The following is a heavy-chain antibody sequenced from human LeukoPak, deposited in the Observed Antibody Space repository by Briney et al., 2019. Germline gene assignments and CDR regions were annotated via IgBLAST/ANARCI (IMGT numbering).Heavy chain of an antibody. Sequence: SETLPLTCTVSGGSISSSSYYWGWIRQPPGKGLEWIGSIYYSGSTYYNPSLKSRVTISVDTSKNQFSLKLSSVTAADTAVYYCARHFVAVAGTSEYFQHWGQGTLVTVSS. CDR3: ARHFVAVAGTSEYFQH. CDR2: IYYSGST. D-gene: IGHD6-19*01. CDR1: GGSISSSSYY. J-gene: IGHJ1*01. V-gene: IGHV4-39*01.